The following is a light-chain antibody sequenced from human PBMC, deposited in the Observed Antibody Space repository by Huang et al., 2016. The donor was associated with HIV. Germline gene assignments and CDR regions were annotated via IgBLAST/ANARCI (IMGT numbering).Light chain of an antibody. V-gene: IGKV1-39*01. CDR1: QNINSH. Sequence: DIQMTQSPASLSASIGDRVTITCRASQNINSHLNWYQQKPGKAPKVLIYSASSLLSGVPSRFRGSGSGTDFTLTITNLQPEDFVVYFCQQSSGTPYTFGQGTKLEIK. CDR3: QQSSGTPYT. CDR2: SAS. J-gene: IGKJ2*01.